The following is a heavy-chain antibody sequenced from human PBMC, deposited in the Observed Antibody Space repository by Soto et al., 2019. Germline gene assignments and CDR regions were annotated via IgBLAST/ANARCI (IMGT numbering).Heavy chain of an antibody. CDR2: INPNSGGT. D-gene: IGHD6-13*01. Sequence: QVQLVQSGAEVKKPGASVKVSCKASGYTFTGYYMHWVRQAPGQGLEWMGWINPNSGGTNYAQKFQGWVTMTRDTGISTASMELSRLRSDDTAVYSCARGGMYSSSWYRYWGQGPLVTVSS. V-gene: IGHV1-2*04. J-gene: IGHJ4*02. CDR3: ARGGMYSSSWYRY. CDR1: GYTFTGYY.